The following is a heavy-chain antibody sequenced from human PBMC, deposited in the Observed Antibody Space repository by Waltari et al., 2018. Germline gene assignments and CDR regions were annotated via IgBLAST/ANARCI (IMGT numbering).Heavy chain of an antibody. CDR1: GFTFRSYS. CDR3: VKDRPDWPIDF. CDR2: ISINGAGT. D-gene: IGHD3-9*01. V-gene: IGHV3-23*01. Sequence: EVQLLESGGGLVQPGGSLRLSCAASGFTFRSYSMSWVRQAPGKGLEWVSSISINGAGTYFADSVKGRFTISRDNSQNTLYLQISSLRVEDTAIYYCVKDRPDWPIDFWGQGTRVTVSS. J-gene: IGHJ4*02.